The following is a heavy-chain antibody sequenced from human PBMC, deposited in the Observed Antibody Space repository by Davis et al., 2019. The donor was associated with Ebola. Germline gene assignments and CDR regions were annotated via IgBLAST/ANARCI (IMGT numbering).Heavy chain of an antibody. Sequence: GESLKISCAASGFSFSNYAMSWVRQAPGKGLEWVSAISGGGDTTYYADSVKGRFTISRDNSKNTLYLQTNSLRAEDTAVYYCATQGKDYWGQGTLVTVSS. CDR3: ATQGKDY. CDR2: ISGGGDTT. J-gene: IGHJ4*02. V-gene: IGHV3-23*01. CDR1: GFSFSNYA.